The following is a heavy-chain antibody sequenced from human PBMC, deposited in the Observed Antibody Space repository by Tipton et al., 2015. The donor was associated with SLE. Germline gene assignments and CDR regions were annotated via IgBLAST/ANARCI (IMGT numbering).Heavy chain of an antibody. D-gene: IGHD1-26*01. CDR2: IHHGGRT. V-gene: IGHV4-31*02. CDR3: ARQHSGGATGT. Sequence: LRLSCTVSGDSITDSGYSWNWVRQHPGAGLEWIGYIHHGGRTDYNPSLRSRVTISRDTSKNQFSLNVNSVTAADTAVYYCARQHSGGATGTWGQGTLVTVSS. J-gene: IGHJ5*02. CDR1: GDSITDSGYS.